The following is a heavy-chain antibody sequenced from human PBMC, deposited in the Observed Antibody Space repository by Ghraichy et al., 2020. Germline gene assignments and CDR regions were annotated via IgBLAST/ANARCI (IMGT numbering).Heavy chain of an antibody. D-gene: IGHD3-9*01. CDR2: INHSGST. V-gene: IGHV4-34*01. CDR3: ARGNGRYFDWLFPSIHGMDV. CDR1: GGSFSGYY. J-gene: IGHJ6*02. Sequence: SETLSLTCAVYGGSFSGYYWSWIRQPPGKGLEWIGEINHSGSTNYNPSLKSRVTISVDTSKNQFSLKLSSVTAADTAVYYCARGNGRYFDWLFPSIHGMDVWGQGTTVTVSS.